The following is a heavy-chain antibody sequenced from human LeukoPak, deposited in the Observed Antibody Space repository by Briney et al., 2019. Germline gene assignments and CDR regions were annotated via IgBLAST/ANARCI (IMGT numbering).Heavy chain of an antibody. Sequence: PSETLSLTCTVSGGSISSGGYYWSWIRQHPGKGLEWIGYIYYSGSTHYNPSLKSRVTISVDTSKNQFSLKLSSVTAADTAVYYCARAGGFFSPFGYWGQGTLVTVSS. V-gene: IGHV4-31*03. J-gene: IGHJ4*02. D-gene: IGHD3-3*01. CDR1: GGSISSGGYY. CDR3: ARAGGFFSPFGY. CDR2: IYYSGST.